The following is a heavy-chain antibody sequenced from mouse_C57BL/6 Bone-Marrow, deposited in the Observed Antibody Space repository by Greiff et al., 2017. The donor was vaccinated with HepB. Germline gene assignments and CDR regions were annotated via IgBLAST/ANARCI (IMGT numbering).Heavy chain of an antibody. CDR2: IYPRSGNT. Sequence: VQLVESGAELARPGASVKLSCKASGYTFTSYGISWVKQSTGQGLEWIGEIYPRSGNTYYNEKFKGKATLTADKSSSTAYMELRSLTSEDSAVYFCARGYYGARFAYWGQGTLVTVSA. D-gene: IGHD1-1*01. CDR1: GYTFTSYG. J-gene: IGHJ3*01. V-gene: IGHV1-81*01. CDR3: ARGYYGARFAY.